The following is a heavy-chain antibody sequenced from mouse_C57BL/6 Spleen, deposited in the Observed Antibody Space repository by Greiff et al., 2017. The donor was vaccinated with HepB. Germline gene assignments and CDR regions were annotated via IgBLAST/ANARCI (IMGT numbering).Heavy chain of an antibody. CDR3: ASIYDGYYY. CDR2: INPYNGGT. CDR1: GYTFTDYY. V-gene: IGHV1-19*01. D-gene: IGHD2-3*01. Sequence: VQLQQSGPVLVKPGASVKMSCKASGYTFTDYYMNWVKQSHGKSLEWIGVINPYNGGTSYNQKFKGKATLTVDKSSSTAYMELNSLTSEDSAVYYCASIYDGYYYWGQGTSVTVSS. J-gene: IGHJ4*01.